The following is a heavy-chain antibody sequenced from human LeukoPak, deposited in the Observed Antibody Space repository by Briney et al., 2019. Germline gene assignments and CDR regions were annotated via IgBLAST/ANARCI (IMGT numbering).Heavy chain of an antibody. CDR1: GYTFTSYG. CDR2: INAGNGDT. V-gene: IGHV1-18*03. J-gene: IGHJ4*02. D-gene: IGHD4-17*01. Sequence: ASVKVSCKASGYTFTSYGISWVRQAPGQGLEWMGWINAGNGDTKYSHEFHDRVTLTRDTSASTAYMELSSLRSDDMAIYYCARDDYADRNRFDYWGQGTLVTVSS. CDR3: ARDDYADRNRFDY.